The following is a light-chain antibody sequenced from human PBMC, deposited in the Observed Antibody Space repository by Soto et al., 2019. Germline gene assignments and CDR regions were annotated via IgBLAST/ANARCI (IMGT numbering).Light chain of an antibody. CDR2: GST. CDR3: QSYDSSLTAMV. V-gene: IGLV1-40*01. Sequence: QAVVTQPPSVSGAPGQRVTISCAGSSSNVGAGFDVHWYQQVPGTAPKLLIYGSTNRPSGVPDRFSGSKSGTSGSLAITGLQAEDEADYYCQSYDSSLTAMVFGGGTKLTVL. J-gene: IGLJ2*01. CDR1: SSNVGAGFD.